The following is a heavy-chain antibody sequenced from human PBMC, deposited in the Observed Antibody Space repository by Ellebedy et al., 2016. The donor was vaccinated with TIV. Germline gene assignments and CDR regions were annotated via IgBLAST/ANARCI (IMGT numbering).Heavy chain of an antibody. CDR3: ARDRGYDTFDY. J-gene: IGHJ4*02. D-gene: IGHD5-12*01. Sequence: MPSETLSLTCTVSGGSIGAYYWSWIRQPPGKGLEWIGYVYYSGSTNYSPSLKSRVTISVDTSKNQFSLKLSSVTAADTAVYYCARDRGYDTFDYWGQGILVTVSS. V-gene: IGHV4-59*01. CDR2: VYYSGST. CDR1: GGSIGAYY.